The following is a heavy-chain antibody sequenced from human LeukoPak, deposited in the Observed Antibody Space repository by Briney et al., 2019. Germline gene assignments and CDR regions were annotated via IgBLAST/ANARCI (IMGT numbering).Heavy chain of an antibody. V-gene: IGHV4-30-2*01. J-gene: IGHJ4*02. Sequence: PSQTLSLTCAVSGGSIGSGGYSWSWIRQPPGKGLEWIGYIYHSGSTYYNPSLKSRVTISVDRSKNQFSLKLSSVTAADTAVYYCARARSSGWPIDYWGQGTLVTVSS. D-gene: IGHD6-19*01. CDR2: IYHSGST. CDR1: GGSIGSGGYS. CDR3: ARARSSGWPIDY.